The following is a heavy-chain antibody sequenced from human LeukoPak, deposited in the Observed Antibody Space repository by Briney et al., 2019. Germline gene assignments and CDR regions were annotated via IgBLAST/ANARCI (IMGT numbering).Heavy chain of an antibody. CDR2: IYTSGST. Sequence: SETLSFTCTVSGGSISSYYWSWIRQPAGKGLEWIGRIYTSGSTNYNPSLKSRVTMSVDTSKNQFSLKLSSVTAADTAVYYCARGSGSYTGRAFDIWGQGTMVTVSS. CDR3: ARGSGSYTGRAFDI. J-gene: IGHJ3*02. V-gene: IGHV4-4*07. CDR1: GGSISSYY. D-gene: IGHD1-26*01.